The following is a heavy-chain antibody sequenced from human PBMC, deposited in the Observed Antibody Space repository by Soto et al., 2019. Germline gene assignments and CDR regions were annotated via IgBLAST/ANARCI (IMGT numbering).Heavy chain of an antibody. CDR1: GGTFSSYA. J-gene: IGHJ3*02. CDR2: IIPIFGTA. V-gene: IGHV1-69*13. D-gene: IGHD3-3*01. CDR3: ATEMATIFVRAFDI. Sequence: SVKVFCKASGGTFSSYAISWVRQAPGQGLEWMGGIIPIFGTANYAQKFQGRVTITADESTSTAYMELSSLRSEDTAVYYCATEMATIFVRAFDIWGQGTMVTVSS.